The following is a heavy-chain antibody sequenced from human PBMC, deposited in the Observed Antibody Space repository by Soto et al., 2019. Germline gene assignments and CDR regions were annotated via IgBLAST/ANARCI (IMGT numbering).Heavy chain of an antibody. D-gene: IGHD3-10*01. CDR3: GRGFGRIND. Sequence: EVQLLESGGGLVQPGGSLRLSCGVSGFTFNDFEMNWVRQAPGKGLEWLAYIDGSGTTKKYADSVRGRFTISRDNPNNSLVLQMSSLGAADTAIYYCGRGFGRINDWGQGTLDSGSS. V-gene: IGHV3-48*03. CDR1: GFTFNDFE. CDR2: IDGSGTTK. J-gene: IGHJ4*02.